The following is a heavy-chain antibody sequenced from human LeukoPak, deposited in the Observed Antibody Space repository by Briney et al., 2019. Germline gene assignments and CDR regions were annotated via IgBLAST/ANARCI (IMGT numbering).Heavy chain of an antibody. CDR2: IRSKAYGGTT. Sequence: GGSLRLSCTASGFTFGDYAMSWVRQAPGKGLEWVGFIRSKAYGGTTEYAASVKGRFTISRDDSKRIAYLQMNSLKTEDTAVYYCTRDFHHFWSGYDAFDIWGQGTMVTVSS. V-gene: IGHV3-49*04. CDR1: GFTFGDYA. J-gene: IGHJ3*02. D-gene: IGHD3-3*02. CDR3: TRDFHHFWSGYDAFDI.